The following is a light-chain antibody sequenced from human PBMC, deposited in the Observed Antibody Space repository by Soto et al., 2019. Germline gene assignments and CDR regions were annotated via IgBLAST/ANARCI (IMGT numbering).Light chain of an antibody. CDR1: QSVSSNY. Sequence: EIVLTQSPGTLSVSPGERVTLSCRASQSVSSNYLAWYQQRPGQAPRLLIFGASYRATGIADRFSGSGSGTDFTLTISRLEPEDFAVYYCQQYSSSPPEFTFGPGTKVESK. J-gene: IGKJ3*01. V-gene: IGKV3-20*01. CDR2: GAS. CDR3: QQYSSSPPEFT.